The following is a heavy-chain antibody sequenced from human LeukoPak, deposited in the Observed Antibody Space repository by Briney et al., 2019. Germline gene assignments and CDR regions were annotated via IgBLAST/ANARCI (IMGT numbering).Heavy chain of an antibody. CDR2: MNPNSGNT. CDR1: GYTFTSYD. D-gene: IGHD3-10*01. CDR3: ARGRAPPHYYFDY. V-gene: IGHV1-8*01. Sequence: GASVKVPCKASGYTFTSYDINWVRQATGQGLEWMGWMNPNSGNTGYAQKFQGRVTMTRNTSISTAYMELSSLRSEDTAVYYCARGRAPPHYYFDYWGQGTLVTVSS. J-gene: IGHJ4*02.